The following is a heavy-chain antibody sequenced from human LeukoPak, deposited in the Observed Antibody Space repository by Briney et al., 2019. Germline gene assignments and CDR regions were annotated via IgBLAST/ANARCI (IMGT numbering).Heavy chain of an antibody. V-gene: IGHV4-4*07. CDR1: GGSISSYY. Sequence: SETLSLTCTVSGGSISSYYWSWIRQPAGKGLEWIGRIYTSGSTNYNPSLKSRVTMSVDTSKNQFSLKLSSVTAADTAVYYCASMGIAVRAESNYYMDVWGKGTTVTVSS. J-gene: IGHJ6*03. D-gene: IGHD6-19*01. CDR3: ASMGIAVRAESNYYMDV. CDR2: IYTSGST.